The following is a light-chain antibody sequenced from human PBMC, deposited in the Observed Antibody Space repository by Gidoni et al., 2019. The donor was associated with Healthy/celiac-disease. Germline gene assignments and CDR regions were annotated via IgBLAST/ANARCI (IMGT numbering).Light chain of an antibody. CDR2: QDS. Sequence: SYELTQPPSVSVSPGQTASITCSGDKLGDKYACWYQQKPGHSPVLVIYQDSKRPSVIPERFSGSNSGNTATLTISGTQAMDEADYYCQAWDSSTDVVFGGGTKLTVL. V-gene: IGLV3-1*01. J-gene: IGLJ2*01. CDR1: KLGDKY. CDR3: QAWDSSTDVV.